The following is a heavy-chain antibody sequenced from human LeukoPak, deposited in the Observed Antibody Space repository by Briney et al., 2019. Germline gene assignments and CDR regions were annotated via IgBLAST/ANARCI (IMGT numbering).Heavy chain of an antibody. CDR1: GGTFSSYA. CDR2: IIPIFGTA. D-gene: IGHD3-9*01. V-gene: IGHV1-69*06. Sequence: ASVKVSCKASGGTFSSYAISWVRQAPGQGLEWMGGIIPIFGTANYAQKFQGRVTITADKSTSTAYMELSSLRSEDTAVYYCATLTYDILTGYYIGYFDYWGQGTLVTVSS. CDR3: ATLTYDILTGYYIGYFDY. J-gene: IGHJ4*02.